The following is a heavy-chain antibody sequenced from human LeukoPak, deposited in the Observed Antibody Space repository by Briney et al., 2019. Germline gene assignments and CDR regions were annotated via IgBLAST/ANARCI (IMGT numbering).Heavy chain of an antibody. CDR2: IYYSGHT. D-gene: IGHD2-15*01. Sequence: SETLSLTCTVSGGSISSNGYFWGWIRQPPGKGLEWIGTIYYSGHTYYNPSLERRVTISVVTSKNQLSLRLSSVTAADTAFYYCARHGNIVVVVAARVFDPWGQGTLVTVSS. CDR1: GGSISSNGYF. V-gene: IGHV4-39*01. J-gene: IGHJ5*02. CDR3: ARHGNIVVVVAARVFDP.